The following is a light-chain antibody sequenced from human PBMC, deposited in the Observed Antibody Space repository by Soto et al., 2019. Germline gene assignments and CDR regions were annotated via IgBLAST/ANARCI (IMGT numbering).Light chain of an antibody. CDR1: SSNIGNSY. J-gene: IGLJ1*01. CDR2: DNN. Sequence: VLTQPPSVSAAPGQKVTISCSGSSSNIGNSYVSWYQQLPGTAPKLLIYDNNKRPSGIPDRFSDSKSGTSATLAITGLQTGDEADYYCGTWDSSLSAYVFGTGTKV. V-gene: IGLV1-51*01. CDR3: GTWDSSLSAYV.